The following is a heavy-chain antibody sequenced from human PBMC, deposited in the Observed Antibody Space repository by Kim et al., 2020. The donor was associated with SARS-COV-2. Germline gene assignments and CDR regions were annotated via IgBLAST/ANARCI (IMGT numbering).Heavy chain of an antibody. CDR3: ARPISGGGDYSY. CDR1: GGSISGSGYY. J-gene: IGHJ4*02. D-gene: IGHD2-21*01. CDR2: IYHSGST. V-gene: IGHV4-39*02. Sequence: SETLSLTCTVSGGSISGSGYYWGWIRQPPGKGLEWIGSIYHSGSTYYNPSLKSRVTISVDTSKNHFSLRLRSVTAADTAVYYCARPISGGGDYSYWGQGTLVTVSS.